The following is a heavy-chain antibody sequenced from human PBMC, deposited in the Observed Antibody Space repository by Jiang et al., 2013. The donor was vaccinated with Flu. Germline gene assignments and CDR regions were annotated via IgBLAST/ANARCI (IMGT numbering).Heavy chain of an antibody. V-gene: IGHV3-72*01. CDR1: GFTFSDHD. CDR2: SRSREQKYIT. Sequence: VQLVESGGGLVQPGGSLRLSCLASGFTFSDHDMDWVRQAPGKGLEWVGRSRSREQKYITEYAASVKGRFTISRDGSKNSLYLQMNSLKTEDTAVYYCARWTNGVCDPWGQGTLVTVSS. D-gene: IGHD2-8*01. J-gene: IGHJ5*02. CDR3: ARWTNGVCDP.